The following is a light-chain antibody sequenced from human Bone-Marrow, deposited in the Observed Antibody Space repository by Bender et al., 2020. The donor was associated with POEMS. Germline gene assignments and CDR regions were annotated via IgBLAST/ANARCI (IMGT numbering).Light chain of an antibody. CDR2: RNN. Sequence: QSVLTQPPLTSGTPGQRVTISCSGRSFNIGSNSVSWFQQLPGTAPKLLIYRNNQRPSGVPDRISGSKSGASASLAFSGLRSEDEADYYCATWDDSLGAWVFGGGTKLTVL. CDR1: SFNIGSNS. J-gene: IGLJ3*02. V-gene: IGLV1-47*01. CDR3: ATWDDSLGAWV.